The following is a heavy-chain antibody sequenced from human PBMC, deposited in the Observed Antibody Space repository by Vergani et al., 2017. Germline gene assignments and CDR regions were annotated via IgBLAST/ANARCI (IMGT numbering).Heavy chain of an antibody. CDR3: AIRGFTMVRGYYFDY. V-gene: IGHV4-34*01. D-gene: IGHD3-10*01. Sequence: QVQLQQWGAGLLTHSETLSLTCAVYGGSFSGYYWSWIRQPPGKGLEWIGEINHSGSTNYNPSLKSRVTIAVDTSKNQFSLKLSSVTAADTAVYYCAIRGFTMVRGYYFDYWGQGTLVTVSS. CDR2: INHSGST. CDR1: GGSFSGYY. J-gene: IGHJ4*02.